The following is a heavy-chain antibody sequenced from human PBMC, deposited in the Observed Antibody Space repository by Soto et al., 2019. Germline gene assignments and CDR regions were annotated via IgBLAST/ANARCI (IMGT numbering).Heavy chain of an antibody. CDR3: ARRVLGGWRGAFDI. CDR1: GGSISNYY. D-gene: IGHD3-16*01. V-gene: IGHV4-59*08. J-gene: IGHJ3*02. CDR2: IYYNGNT. Sequence: QVQLQESGPGLVKPSETLSLTCTVSGGSISNYYWSWIWQPPGKGLEWIGDIYYNGNTNYKPSLKSRVTISVDTSKSHFSLKLSSVTAADTAVYYCARRVLGGWRGAFDIWGQGTMVTVSS.